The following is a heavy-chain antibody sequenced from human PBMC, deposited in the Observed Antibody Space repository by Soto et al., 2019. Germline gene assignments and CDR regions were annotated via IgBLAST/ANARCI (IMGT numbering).Heavy chain of an antibody. V-gene: IGHV1-2*02. Sequence: ASVKVSCKASGYTFTGYYMHWVRQAPGQGLEWMGWINPNSGGTNYAQKFQGRVTMTRDTSISTAYMELSRLRSDDTAVYYCASVIPPPKVLRFLEWPNHPFDYWGQRTLVTISS. CDR3: ASVIPPPKVLRFLEWPNHPFDY. CDR1: GYTFTGYY. D-gene: IGHD3-3*01. CDR2: INPNSGGT. J-gene: IGHJ4*02.